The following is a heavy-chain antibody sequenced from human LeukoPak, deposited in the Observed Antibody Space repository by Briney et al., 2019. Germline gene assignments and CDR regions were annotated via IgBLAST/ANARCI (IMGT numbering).Heavy chain of an antibody. V-gene: IGHV4-59*01. D-gene: IGHD4-17*01. CDR2: IHYSEST. J-gene: IGHJ4*02. Sequence: PSETLSLTCTVSGGSISTYYWSWIRQPPGKGVEWIGYIHYSESTIYNPSLKSRVTISVDTSKIQFSLKLTSVTAADTAVYYCARDVYGDPFDYWGQGTLVTVSS. CDR3: ARDVYGDPFDY. CDR1: GGSISTYY.